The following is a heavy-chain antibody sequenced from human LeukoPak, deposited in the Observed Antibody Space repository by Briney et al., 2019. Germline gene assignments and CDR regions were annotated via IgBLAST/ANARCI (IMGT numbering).Heavy chain of an antibody. CDR2: INPNSGGT. D-gene: IGHD4-17*01. CDR3: AELTGDPNY. Sequence: ASVKVSCKASGYTFSGFYMHWVRQAPGQGLECMGWINPNSGGTNYAQKFQGRVTMTRDTSINTVYMELSRLRSYDTAVYYCAELTGDPNYWGQGTLVTVSP. J-gene: IGHJ4*02. V-gene: IGHV1-2*02. CDR1: GYTFSGFY.